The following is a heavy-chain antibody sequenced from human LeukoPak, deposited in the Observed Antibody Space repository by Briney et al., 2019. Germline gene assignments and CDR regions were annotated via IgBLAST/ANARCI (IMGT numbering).Heavy chain of an antibody. CDR2: IIPILGIA. V-gene: IGHV1-69*04. CDR3: ARESASIAAAGPLDY. D-gene: IGHD6-13*01. J-gene: IGHJ4*02. Sequence: SVKVSCKASGGTFSSYAISWLRQAPGQGLEWMGRIIPILGIANYAQKFQGRVTITADKSTSTAYMELSSLRSEDTAVYYCARESASIAAAGPLDYWGQGTLVTVSS. CDR1: GGTFSSYA.